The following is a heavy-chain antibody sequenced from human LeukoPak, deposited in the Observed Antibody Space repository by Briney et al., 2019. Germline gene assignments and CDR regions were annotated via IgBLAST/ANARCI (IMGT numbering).Heavy chain of an antibody. D-gene: IGHD4-17*01. CDR3: ARGKRYYGDYVLFY. CDR1: GYTFTGYY. CDR2: MNPNSGNT. V-gene: IGHV1-8*02. J-gene: IGHJ4*02. Sequence: ASVKVSCKASGYTFTGYYMHWVRQATGQGLEWMGWMNPNSGNTGYAQKFQGRVTMTRNTSISTAYMELSSLRSEDTAVYYCARGKRYYGDYVLFYWGQGTLVTVSS.